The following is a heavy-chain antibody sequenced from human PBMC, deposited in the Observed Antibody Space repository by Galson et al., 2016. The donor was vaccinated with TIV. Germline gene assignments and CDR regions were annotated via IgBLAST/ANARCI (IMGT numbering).Heavy chain of an antibody. Sequence: SVKVSCKASGGIFRNFAITWVRQAPGQGLEWMGVILPIFGTTNYARKFQGRVTITADEPAMTAYMELSSLRSDDTAVYYCGTGFRGALDIWGQGTMVTVSS. J-gene: IGHJ3*02. CDR3: GTGFRGALDI. V-gene: IGHV1-69*13. CDR2: ILPIFGTT. CDR1: GGIFRNFA. D-gene: IGHD1-1*01.